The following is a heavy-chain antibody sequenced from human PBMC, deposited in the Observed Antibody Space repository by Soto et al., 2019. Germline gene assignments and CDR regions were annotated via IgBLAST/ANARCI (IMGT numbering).Heavy chain of an antibody. CDR1: GFTFSSYG. J-gene: IGHJ6*02. V-gene: IGHV3-30*18. CDR3: AKDIIAAAGTQYYYYYGMDV. CDR2: ISYDGSNK. D-gene: IGHD6-13*01. Sequence: QVQLVESGGGVVQPGRSLRLSCAASGFTFSSYGMHWVRQAPGKGLEWVAVISYDGSNKYYADSVKGRFTISRDNSKNTVYLQMNSLRAEDTAVYYCAKDIIAAAGTQYYYYYGMDVWGQGTTVTVSS.